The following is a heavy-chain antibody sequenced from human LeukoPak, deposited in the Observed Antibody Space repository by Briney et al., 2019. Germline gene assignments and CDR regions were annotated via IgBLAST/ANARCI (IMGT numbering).Heavy chain of an antibody. Sequence: PSETLSLTCTVPGGSISSYYWSWIRQPPGKGLEWVGYIYYSGSTNYNPSLKSRVTISVDTSKNQFSLKLSSVTTADTAVYYCARAVGGGNYYYYYYMDVWGKGTTVTVSS. CDR1: GGSISSYY. D-gene: IGHD3-16*01. V-gene: IGHV4-59*01. J-gene: IGHJ6*03. CDR3: ARAVGGGNYYYYYYMDV. CDR2: IYYSGST.